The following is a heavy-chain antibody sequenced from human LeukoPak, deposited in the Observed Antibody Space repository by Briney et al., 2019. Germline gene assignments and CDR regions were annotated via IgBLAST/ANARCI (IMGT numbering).Heavy chain of an antibody. V-gene: IGHV4-59*08. D-gene: IGHD6-13*01. J-gene: IGHJ5*02. Sequence: SETLSLTCAVSGGSISSYYWSWIRQPPRKGLEWIGYIYYSGSTNYSPSLKSRVTISVDTSKNQFSLNLSSVTAADSAVYYCARGRGYSSSWYWFDPWGQGTLVTVSS. CDR3: ARGRGYSSSWYWFDP. CDR1: GGSISSYY. CDR2: IYYSGST.